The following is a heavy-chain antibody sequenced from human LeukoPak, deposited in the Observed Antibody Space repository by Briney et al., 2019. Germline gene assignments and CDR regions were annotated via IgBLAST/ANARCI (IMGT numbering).Heavy chain of an antibody. D-gene: IGHD3-10*01. V-gene: IGHV3-11*04. Sequence: GGSLRLSCAASGFTFSDYYMSWIRQAPGKGLEWVSYISHSGSTIYYADSVKGRFTISRDNAKNSLYLQMNSLRAEDTAVYYCARGSYGSGSYIGIVNWFDPWGQGTLVTVSS. CDR1: GFTFSDYY. CDR2: ISHSGSTI. J-gene: IGHJ5*02. CDR3: ARGSYGSGSYIGIVNWFDP.